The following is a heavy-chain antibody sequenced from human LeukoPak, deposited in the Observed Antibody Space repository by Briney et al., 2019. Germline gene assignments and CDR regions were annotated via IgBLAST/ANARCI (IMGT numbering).Heavy chain of an antibody. J-gene: IGHJ4*02. Sequence: GGSLRLSCAASEFTFSTYDMHWVRQATGKGLEWVSSIGTTGDPHYPGSVKGRFTISREDAKDSLYLQMNSLRAGDTAVYYCARESRWELDYWGQGTLVTVSS. D-gene: IGHD1-26*01. CDR1: EFTFSTYD. V-gene: IGHV3-13*05. CDR3: ARESRWELDY. CDR2: IGTTGDP.